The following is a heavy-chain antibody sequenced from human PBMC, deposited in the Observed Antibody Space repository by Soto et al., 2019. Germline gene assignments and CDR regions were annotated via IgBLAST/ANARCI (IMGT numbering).Heavy chain of an antibody. J-gene: IGHJ5*02. CDR1: GASISGFY. D-gene: IGHD1-1*01. CDR3: VRDGTKTLRDWFDP. Sequence: ASETLSLTCTVCGASISGFYWSWIRKSAGKGLEWTGRIYATGTTDYNPSLKSRVMMSVDTSKKQFSLKLRSVTAADTAVYYCVRDGTKTLRDWFDPWGQGISVTVSS. V-gene: IGHV4-4*07. CDR2: IYATGTT.